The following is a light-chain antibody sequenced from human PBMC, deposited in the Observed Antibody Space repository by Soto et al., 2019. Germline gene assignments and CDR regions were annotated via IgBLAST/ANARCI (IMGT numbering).Light chain of an antibody. CDR2: GAS. J-gene: IGKJ5*01. CDR3: QQYGSSSIT. V-gene: IGKV3-20*01. CDR1: QSVSSSY. Sequence: EFVLTQSPGTLSLSPGERATLSCRASQSVSSSYLAWYQQKPGQAPRLLIYGASSRATGIPDRFSGSGSGTDFTLTISRLEPEDFAVYYCQQYGSSSITVGQGTRLEIK.